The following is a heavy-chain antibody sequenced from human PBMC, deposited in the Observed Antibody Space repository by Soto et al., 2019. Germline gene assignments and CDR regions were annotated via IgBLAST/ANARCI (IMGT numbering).Heavy chain of an antibody. J-gene: IGHJ6*02. CDR3: ARVSHYYDISGYSNYYYYVMAF. D-gene: IGHD3-22*01. CDR2: INHSGST. V-gene: IGHV4-34*01. CDR1: GGSFSGYY. Sequence: SETLPLTYAVYGGSFSGYYWSWIRQPPGKGLEWIGEINHSGSTNYNPSLKSRVTISVDTSKNQFSLKLSSVTAADTAVYYCARVSHYYDISGYSNYYYYVMAFCGQRTTVTVS.